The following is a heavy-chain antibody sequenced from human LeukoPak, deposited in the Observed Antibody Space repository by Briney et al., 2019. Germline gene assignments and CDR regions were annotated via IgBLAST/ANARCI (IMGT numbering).Heavy chain of an antibody. J-gene: IGHJ4*02. Sequence: PGGSLRLSCAASGFTFTSNWMHWVRQVPGKGLVWVSRINVDGRTTTYADSVRGRFTISRDNAKNRLYLQMNSLRVEDTAVYYCARDQTKLETGPHFASWGQGTLVTVSS. CDR3: ARDQTKLETGPHFAS. D-gene: IGHD3-3*01. V-gene: IGHV3-74*01. CDR2: INVDGRTT. CDR1: GFTFTSNW.